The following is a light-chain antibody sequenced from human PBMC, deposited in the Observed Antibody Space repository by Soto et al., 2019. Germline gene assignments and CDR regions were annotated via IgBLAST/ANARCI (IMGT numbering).Light chain of an antibody. J-gene: IGKJ1*01. Sequence: IVLPHSPGPLSLSPGERATLSCRASQIVNNNYLAWYQQKPGQAPRLVIYGASNRATSVPDRFSASGSGTDFTLTISRLEPEDFAVYYCQQYAKAPLTFGQGTKVEI. CDR2: GAS. CDR1: QIVNNNY. V-gene: IGKV3-20*01. CDR3: QQYAKAPLT.